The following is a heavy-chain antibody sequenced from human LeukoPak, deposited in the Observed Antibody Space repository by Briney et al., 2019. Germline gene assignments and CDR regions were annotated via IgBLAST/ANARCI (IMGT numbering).Heavy chain of an antibody. CDR3: ARGSRGDDFWSGPHYYFDY. V-gene: IGHV4-59*01. D-gene: IGHD3-3*01. Sequence: SETLSLTCTVSGGSISSYYWSWIRQPPGKGLEWIGYIYYSGSTNYNPSLKSRVTISVDTSKNQFSLKLSSVTAADTAVYYCARGSRGDDFWSGPHYYFDYWGQGTLVTVSS. CDR1: GGSISSYY. CDR2: IYYSGST. J-gene: IGHJ4*02.